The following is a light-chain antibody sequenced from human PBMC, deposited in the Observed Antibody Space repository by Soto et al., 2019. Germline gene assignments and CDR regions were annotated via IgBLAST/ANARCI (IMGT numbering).Light chain of an antibody. V-gene: IGKV3-20*01. CDR1: QSVSSSY. J-gene: IGKJ5*01. Sequence: DIMLTQPPVTLSLSTGERATLSCRASQSVSSSYLAWYQQKPGQAPRLLIYGASSRATGIPDRFSGSGSGTDFTLTISRLQPEDIATYYCQQYENRPTSCQGTRLENK. CDR3: QQYENRPT. CDR2: GAS.